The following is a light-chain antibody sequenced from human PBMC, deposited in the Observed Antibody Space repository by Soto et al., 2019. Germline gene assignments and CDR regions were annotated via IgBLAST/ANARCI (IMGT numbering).Light chain of an antibody. CDR3: NSFTTSSTYV. J-gene: IGLJ1*01. CDR1: SSDIGSYNR. Sequence: QSALTQPASVSWSAGQSITISCTGTSSDIGSYNRVSWYQQPPGTAPKLIIYEVNNRPSGVPDRFSGSKSGNTASLTISGLQAEDEADYYCNSFTTSSTYVFGTGTKVTAL. V-gene: IGLV2-18*02. CDR2: EVN.